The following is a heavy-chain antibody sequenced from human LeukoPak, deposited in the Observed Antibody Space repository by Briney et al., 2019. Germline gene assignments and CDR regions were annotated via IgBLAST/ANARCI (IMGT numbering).Heavy chain of an antibody. CDR3: ARLYYDSSGYY. D-gene: IGHD3-22*01. J-gene: IGHJ4*02. CDR1: GGSVSSYNW. V-gene: IGHV4-39*01. CDR2: IYYSGST. Sequence: PSETLSLTCAVSGGSVSSYNWWSWVRQPPGKGLEWIGSIYYSGSTYYNPSLKSRVTISVDTSKNQFSLKLSSVTAADTAVYYCARLYYDSSGYYWGQGTLVTVSS.